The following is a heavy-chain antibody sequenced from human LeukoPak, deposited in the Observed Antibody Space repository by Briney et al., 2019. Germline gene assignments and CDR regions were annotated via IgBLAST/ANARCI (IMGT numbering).Heavy chain of an antibody. D-gene: IGHD4-17*01. V-gene: IGHV3-21*01. J-gene: IGHJ5*02. CDR3: AKKGNYGDYGSNWFDP. CDR1: GFAFSSYN. CDR2: ISSSSSYI. Sequence: PGGSLRLSCAASGFAFSSYNMNWVRQAPGKGLEWVSSISSSSSYIYYADSVKGRFTISRDNAKNSLYLQMNSLRAEDTAVYYCAKKGNYGDYGSNWFDPWGQGTLVTVSS.